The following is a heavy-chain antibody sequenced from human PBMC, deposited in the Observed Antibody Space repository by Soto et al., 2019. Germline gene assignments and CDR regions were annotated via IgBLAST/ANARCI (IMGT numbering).Heavy chain of an antibody. CDR3: ARHLSHLKSGWFDP. J-gene: IGHJ5*02. CDR1: GFTFINYA. CDR2: ISGDGSNE. V-gene: IGHV3-30-3*01. Sequence: QEQLVESGGGVVQPGRSLRLSCAASGFTFINYAMHWVRQAPGKGLEWVALISGDGSNEYYADSVKGRFTISRDKSRNTLYLQMNSLRAEDTAVYYCARHLSHLKSGWFDPWGQGTLVTVSS. D-gene: IGHD3-3*02.